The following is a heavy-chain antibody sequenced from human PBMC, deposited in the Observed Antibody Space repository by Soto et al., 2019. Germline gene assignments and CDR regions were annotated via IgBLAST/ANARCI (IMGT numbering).Heavy chain of an antibody. Sequence: QLHLVQSGSEVKKPGSSVRVSCKTSGGTLSNYGLSWVRLAPGQGLEWMGGILPVFGTSNYAQKFQDRLTITADESTNTAYMDLTSLTSDDTAVYYCAREPSRYQSYYFDYWGQVTLVTVSS. CDR2: ILPVFGTS. V-gene: IGHV1-69*12. D-gene: IGHD2-2*01. CDR1: GGTLSNYG. CDR3: AREPSRYQSYYFDY. J-gene: IGHJ4*02.